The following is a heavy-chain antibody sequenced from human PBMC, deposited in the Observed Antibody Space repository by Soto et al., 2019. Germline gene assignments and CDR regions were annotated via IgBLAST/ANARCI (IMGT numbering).Heavy chain of an antibody. CDR3: AKQIYCTNGVCYPGNWFDP. CDR2: IIPIDGTA. J-gene: IGHJ5*02. D-gene: IGHD2-8*01. CDR1: GGTLSSYA. V-gene: IGHV1-69*06. Sequence: GASVKVSCKASGGTLSSYAISWVRQATGQGLEWMGGIIPIDGTANYAQKFQGRVTMTEDTSTDTAYMELSSPRSEDTAVYYCAKQIYCTNGVCYPGNWFDPWGQGTLVTVSS.